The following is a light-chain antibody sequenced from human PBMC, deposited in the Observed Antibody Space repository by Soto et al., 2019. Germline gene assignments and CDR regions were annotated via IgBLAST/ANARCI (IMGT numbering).Light chain of an antibody. CDR3: QHYNNWPPYS. J-gene: IGKJ2*03. V-gene: IGKV3-15*01. Sequence: ETVMTQSPDTLSVSPGESATLSCRASRDVSTNLAWFQQKPGQTPRIVLYCASTRATGIPARFSGSGSGTPFTLTISSLQSEDFGVYYCQHYNNWPPYSFGQGTKVEIK. CDR1: RDVSTN. CDR2: CAS.